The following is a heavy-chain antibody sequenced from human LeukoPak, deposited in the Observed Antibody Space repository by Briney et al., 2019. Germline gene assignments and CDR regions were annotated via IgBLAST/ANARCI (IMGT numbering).Heavy chain of an antibody. Sequence: GGSLRLSCAASGFTVSGNYMSWVRRAPGRGLECVSVIYSGGSTYYADSVKGRFTISRDNSKNTLYLQMNSLRAEDTAVYYCARMTTVTTFDYWGQGTLVTVSS. CDR2: IYSGGST. D-gene: IGHD4-17*01. CDR1: GFTVSGNY. CDR3: ARMTTVTTFDY. J-gene: IGHJ4*02. V-gene: IGHV3-53*01.